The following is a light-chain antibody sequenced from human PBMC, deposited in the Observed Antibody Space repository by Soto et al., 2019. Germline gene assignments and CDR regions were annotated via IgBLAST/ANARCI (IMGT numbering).Light chain of an antibody. CDR3: QQRSNWPPIT. CDR2: DAS. CDR1: QSVKTF. J-gene: IGKJ5*01. V-gene: IGKV3-11*01. Sequence: EIVLTQSPATLSLSPGERATLSCRASQSVKTFLVWYQQRPGQAPRLLIYDASNRATGIPARFSGSGSGTDFTLTISSLEPEDFAVYYRQQRSNWPPITFGQGTRLEIK.